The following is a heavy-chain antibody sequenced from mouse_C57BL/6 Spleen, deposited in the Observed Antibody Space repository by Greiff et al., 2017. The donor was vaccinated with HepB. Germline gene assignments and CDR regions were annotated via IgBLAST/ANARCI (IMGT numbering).Heavy chain of an antibody. V-gene: IGHV3-6*01. Sequence: VQLKESGPGLVKPSQSLSLTCSVTGYSITSGYYWNWIRQFPGNKLEWMGYISYDGSNNYNPSLKNRISITRDTSKNQFFLKLNSVTTEDTATYYCARTRIYYGNYFDYWGQGTTLTVSS. CDR1: GYSITSGYY. J-gene: IGHJ2*01. D-gene: IGHD2-1*01. CDR2: ISYDGSN. CDR3: ARTRIYYGNYFDY.